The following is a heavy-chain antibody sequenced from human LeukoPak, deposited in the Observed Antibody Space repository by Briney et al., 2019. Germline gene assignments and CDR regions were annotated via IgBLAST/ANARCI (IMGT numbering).Heavy chain of an antibody. J-gene: IGHJ4*02. CDR2: IIPIFGTA. V-gene: IGHV1-69*13. CDR3: ASDDRGIPGLYYFDY. CDR1: GGTLSSYA. Sequence: GASVKVSCKASGGTLSSYAISWVRQAPGQGLEWMGGIIPIFGTANYAQKFQGRVTITADESTSTAYMELSSLRSEDTAVYYCASDDRGIPGLYYFDYWGQGTLVTVSS. D-gene: IGHD3-22*01.